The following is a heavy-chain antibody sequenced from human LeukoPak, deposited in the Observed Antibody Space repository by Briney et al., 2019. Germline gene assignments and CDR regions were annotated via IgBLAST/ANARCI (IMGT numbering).Heavy chain of an antibody. V-gene: IGHV4-59*01. CDR3: ARKAGYSSSWYRSYNWFDP. CDR2: IYYSGNA. J-gene: IGHJ5*02. CDR1: GDSIRSFY. Sequence: PSETLSLTCTVSGDSIRSFYWSWIRQPPGKGLEWIGYIYYSGNANSNPSLTSRVTMSVDTSKSQFSLRLSSVTAADTAVYYCARKAGYSSSWYRSYNWFDPWGQGTLVTVSS. D-gene: IGHD6-13*01.